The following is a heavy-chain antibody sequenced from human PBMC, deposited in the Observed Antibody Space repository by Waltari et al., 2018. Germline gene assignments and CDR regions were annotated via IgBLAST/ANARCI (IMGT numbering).Heavy chain of an antibody. Sequence: QMQLVQSGPEVKKPGTSVKVSCKASGFTFTSSAVQWVRQARGQRLDRIGWIVVGSGNTNYAQKFQERVTITRDMSTSTAYMELSSLRSEDTAVYYCAARGYCSSTSCYSNYIAAAGRGYYFDYWGQGTLVTVSS. CDR3: AARGYCSSTSCYSNYIAAAGRGYYFDY. J-gene: IGHJ4*02. D-gene: IGHD2-2*02. V-gene: IGHV1-58*01. CDR1: GFTFTSSA. CDR2: IVVGSGNT.